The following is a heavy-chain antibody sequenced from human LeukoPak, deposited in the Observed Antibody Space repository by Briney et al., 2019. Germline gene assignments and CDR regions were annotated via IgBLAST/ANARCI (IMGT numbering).Heavy chain of an antibody. V-gene: IGHV3-7*01. Sequence: GGSLRLSCAASGFTFSDYWMSWVRQAPGKGLEWVANIKQHGSETYYVDSVKGRFTISRDNAKNSLYLQMNSLRAEDTAIYYCASALPADHFGYWGQGTLVTVSS. CDR2: IKQHGSET. CDR3: ASALPADHFGY. J-gene: IGHJ4*02. CDR1: GFTFSDYW.